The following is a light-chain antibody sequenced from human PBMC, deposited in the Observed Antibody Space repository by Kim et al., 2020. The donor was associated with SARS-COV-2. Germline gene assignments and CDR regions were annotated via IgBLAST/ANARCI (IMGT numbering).Light chain of an antibody. CDR3: AAWDDNLNGWV. J-gene: IGLJ3*02. CDR1: SSNIGGNT. CDR2: SND. Sequence: QSVLTQPPSASGTPGQRVTISCSGSSSNIGGNTVNWYQQIPGTAPKLLIYSNDQRPSGVPDRFSGSKSGTSASLAISGLQSEDEADYYCAAWDDNLNGWVFGGGTQLTVL. V-gene: IGLV1-44*01.